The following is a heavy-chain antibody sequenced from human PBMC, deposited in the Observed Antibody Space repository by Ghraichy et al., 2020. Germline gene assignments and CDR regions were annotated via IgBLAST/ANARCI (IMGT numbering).Heavy chain of an antibody. J-gene: IGHJ4*02. CDR3: ATAKGDDYGDYLYYFDY. D-gene: IGHD4-17*01. CDR1: GYTLTELS. Sequence: ASVKVSCKVSGYTLTELSMHWVRQAPGKGLEWMGGFDPEDGETIYAQKFQGRVTMTEDTSTDTAYMELSSLRSEDTAVYYCATAKGDDYGDYLYYFDYWGQGTLVTVSS. V-gene: IGHV1-24*01. CDR2: FDPEDGET.